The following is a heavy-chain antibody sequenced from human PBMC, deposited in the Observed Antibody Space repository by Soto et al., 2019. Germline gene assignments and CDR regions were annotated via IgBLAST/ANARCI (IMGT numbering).Heavy chain of an antibody. CDR2: ISYDGTNT. CDR1: GFTFGSYG. CDR3: AKDFRGRSGPIHTYYFDF. D-gene: IGHD2-21*01. Sequence: PGGSLRLSCAASGFTFGSYGMHWVRQAPGKGLEWVAIISYDGTNTYYADSVKGRFTISRDNSKNTLFLQLNSLTTEDTALYYCAKDFRGRSGPIHTYYFDFWGQGVPVTVSS. J-gene: IGHJ4*02. V-gene: IGHV3-30*18.